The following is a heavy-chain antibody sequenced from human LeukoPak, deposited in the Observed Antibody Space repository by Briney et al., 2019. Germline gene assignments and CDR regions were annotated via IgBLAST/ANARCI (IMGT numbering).Heavy chain of an antibody. V-gene: IGHV3-23*01. CDR1: GFSFKTYS. Sequence: GGSLRLSCTTSGFSFKTYSMSWIRQAPGKGLEWVSAISGSGSNTYYADSVKGRFTISRDNSKNTLWLQMNSLRAEDTAVYYCAKVTSVVVITPFDYWGQGTLVTVSS. D-gene: IGHD3-22*01. J-gene: IGHJ4*02. CDR2: ISGSGSNT. CDR3: AKVTSVVVITPFDY.